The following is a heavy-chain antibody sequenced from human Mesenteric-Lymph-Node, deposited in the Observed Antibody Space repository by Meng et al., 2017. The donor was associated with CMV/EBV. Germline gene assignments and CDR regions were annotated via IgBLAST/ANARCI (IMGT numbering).Heavy chain of an antibody. J-gene: IGHJ4*02. Sequence: SVKVSCKASGGTFSSYAISWVRQAPGQGLEWMGGIIPIFGTANYAQKFQGRVTMTRDTSISTAYMELSRLRPDDTAVYYCARGAGITFGGGFDYWGQGTLVTVSS. CDR3: ARGAGITFGGGFDY. V-gene: IGHV1-69*05. CDR1: GGTFSSYA. CDR2: IIPIFGTA. D-gene: IGHD3-16*01.